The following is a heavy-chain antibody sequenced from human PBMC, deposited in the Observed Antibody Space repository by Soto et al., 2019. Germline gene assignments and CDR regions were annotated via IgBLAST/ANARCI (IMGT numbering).Heavy chain of an antibody. CDR3: ARGGTVITPTATALDY. Sequence: SETLCLTCTVSGGTISTYYWSWVRQPAGKGLEWIGRVSASGSTIYNPSLKRRVTMSVATSKNKFSLTLSPVNAPGPAVHYCARGGTVITPTATALDYWGQGTLVTVSS. J-gene: IGHJ4*02. V-gene: IGHV4-4*07. CDR1: GGTISTYY. CDR2: VSASGST. D-gene: IGHD2-2*01.